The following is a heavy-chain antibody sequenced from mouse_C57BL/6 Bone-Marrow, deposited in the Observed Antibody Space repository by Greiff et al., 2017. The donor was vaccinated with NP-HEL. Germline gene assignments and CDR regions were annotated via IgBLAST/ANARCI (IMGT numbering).Heavy chain of an antibody. CDR2: ISNLAYSI. D-gene: IGHD1-1*01. Sequence: EVKVVESGGGLVQPGGSLKLSCAASGFTFSDYGMAWVRQAPRKGPEWVAFISNLAYSIYYADTVTGRFTISRENAKNTLYLEMSSLRSEDTAMYYCARHGFYYGSSFYAMDYWGQGTSVTVSS. CDR1: GFTFSDYG. CDR3: ARHGFYYGSSFYAMDY. J-gene: IGHJ4*01. V-gene: IGHV5-15*01.